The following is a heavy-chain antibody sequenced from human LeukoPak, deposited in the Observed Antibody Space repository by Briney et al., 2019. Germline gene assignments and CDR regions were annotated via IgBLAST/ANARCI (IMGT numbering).Heavy chain of an antibody. D-gene: IGHD7-27*01. CDR1: GFSFSIYA. V-gene: IGHV3-23*01. Sequence: GGSLRLSCTASGFSFSIYAMSWVRQAPGKGLEWVSGISGSGGSTYYADSVKGRFTVSRDNSKNTLFLQMNSLRAEDTAVYYCAKDGGLWVSAHWGDSWGRGTLVTVSS. CDR2: ISGSGGST. J-gene: IGHJ4*02. CDR3: AKDGGLWVSAHWGDS.